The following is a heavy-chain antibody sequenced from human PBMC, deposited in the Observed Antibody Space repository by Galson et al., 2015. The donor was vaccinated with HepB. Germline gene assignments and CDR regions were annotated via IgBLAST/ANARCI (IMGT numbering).Heavy chain of an antibody. V-gene: IGHV2-5*01. D-gene: IGHD3-22*01. CDR1: GFSLTTGGVG. J-gene: IGHJ6*02. CDR3: AHIWRLSGYSLAYHYYVMDG. Sequence: PALVKPTQTLTLTCTFSGFSLTTGGVGVAWIRQPPGKAPEWLGLIFWNDHKRYCPSLKSRLSITKDTSKNEVGLTMTNMDPVDTATYYCAHIWRLSGYSLAYHYYVMDGCGQWATLTVSS. CDR2: IFWNDHK.